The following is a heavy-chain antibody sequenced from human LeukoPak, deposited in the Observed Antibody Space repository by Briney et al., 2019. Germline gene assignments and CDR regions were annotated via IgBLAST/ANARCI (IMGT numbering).Heavy chain of an antibody. J-gene: IGHJ3*02. CDR2: IRSTSNTI. CDR1: GFTFSSYE. D-gene: IGHD3-3*01. V-gene: IGHV3-48*03. CDR3: AREALEWSPPDI. Sequence: GGSLRLSCAASGFTFSSYEMNWVRQAPGKGLEWVSYIRSTSNTIYYADSVKGRFTISRDNAKNSLYLQMNSLRTEDTAVYYCAREALEWSPPDIWGQGTTVTVSS.